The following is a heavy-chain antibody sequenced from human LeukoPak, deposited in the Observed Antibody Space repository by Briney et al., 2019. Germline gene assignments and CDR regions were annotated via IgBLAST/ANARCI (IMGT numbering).Heavy chain of an antibody. CDR3: ARTAYYYDSSGYYYDYYYYGMDV. V-gene: IGHV3-30*03. Sequence: PGGSLRLSCAASEFTFSDYYMSWIRQAPGKGLEWVAVISYDGRQNYYADSVKGRFTISRDNSKNTLYLQMNSLRAEDTAVYYCARTAYYYDSSGYYYDYYYYGMDVWGQGTTVTVSS. D-gene: IGHD3-22*01. CDR1: EFTFSDYY. J-gene: IGHJ6*02. CDR2: ISYDGRQN.